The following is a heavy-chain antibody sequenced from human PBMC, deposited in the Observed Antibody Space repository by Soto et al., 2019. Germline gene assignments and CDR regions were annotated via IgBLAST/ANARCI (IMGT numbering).Heavy chain of an antibody. D-gene: IGHD3-10*01. J-gene: IGHJ6*02. Sequence: SVKVSCKASGCTFSSYAISWVRQAPGQGLEWMGGMIPIFCTAIYAQKSQGRVTITADNSTSTAYMELSSLRSEHRAVYYCASKEDYYAAGIHPYYYYCMDDWGQGTTVTVSS. CDR1: GCTFSSYA. CDR2: MIPIFCTA. V-gene: IGHV1-69*06. CDR3: ASKEDYYAAGIHPYYYYCMDD.